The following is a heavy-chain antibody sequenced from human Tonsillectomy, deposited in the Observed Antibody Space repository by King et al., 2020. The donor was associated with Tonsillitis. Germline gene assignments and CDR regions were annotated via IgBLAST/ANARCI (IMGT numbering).Heavy chain of an antibody. CDR1: GGSISTYS. V-gene: IGHV4-59*01. J-gene: IGHJ6*02. CDR2: PYYSGTT. CDR3: ARETYYYAMDA. Sequence: QLQESGPGLVKPSETLSLTCTVSGGSISTYSWNWIRQPPGKGPAWIGYPYYSGTTNFNPHLKSRVTISVDTSKNQFSLKLSSVTAADTAVYYCARETYYYAMDAWGPGTTVTVSS.